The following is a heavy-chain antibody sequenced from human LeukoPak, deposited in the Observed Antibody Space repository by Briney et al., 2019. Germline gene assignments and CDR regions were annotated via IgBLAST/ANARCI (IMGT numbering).Heavy chain of an antibody. J-gene: IGHJ4*02. CDR2: INPNSGGT. CDR1: GYTFTGYY. D-gene: IGHD3-10*01. CDR3: ASMVVRGVIKLRGYYFDY. Sequence: GASVKVSCKASGYTFTGYYMHWVRQAPGQGLEWMGWINPNSGGTNYAQKFQGRVTITADGSTSTAYMELSSLRSEDTAVYYCASMVVRGVIKLRGYYFDYWGQGTLVTVSS. V-gene: IGHV1-2*02.